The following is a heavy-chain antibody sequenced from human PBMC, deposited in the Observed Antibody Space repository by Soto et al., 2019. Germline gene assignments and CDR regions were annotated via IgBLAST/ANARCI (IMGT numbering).Heavy chain of an antibody. Sequence: EVQLVESGGGLVQPGGSLRLSCAASGFTFSDSWMHWVRQAPGKGLEWVSRIRGDGVETNYADSVKGRFTISRDNAKNTLYLQMNSLRGDDTAVYYCARVAVASRGIDYWGQGALVTVSA. CDR3: ARVAVASRGIDY. CDR2: IRGDGVET. J-gene: IGHJ4*02. CDR1: GFTFSDSW. V-gene: IGHV3-74*02. D-gene: IGHD6-19*01.